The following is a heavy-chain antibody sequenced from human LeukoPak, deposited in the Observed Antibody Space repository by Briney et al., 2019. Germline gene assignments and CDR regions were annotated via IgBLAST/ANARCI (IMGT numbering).Heavy chain of an antibody. CDR2: ISWDGGST. Sequence: GGSLRLSCAASGFTFDDYTMHWVRQAPGKGLEWVSLISWDGGSTYYADSVKGRFTISRDNSKNSLYLQMNSLRTEDTALYYCALLYYDFWSGYYGMDVWGQGTTVTVSS. V-gene: IGHV3-43*01. CDR3: ALLYYDFWSGYYGMDV. D-gene: IGHD3-3*01. CDR1: GFTFDDYT. J-gene: IGHJ6*02.